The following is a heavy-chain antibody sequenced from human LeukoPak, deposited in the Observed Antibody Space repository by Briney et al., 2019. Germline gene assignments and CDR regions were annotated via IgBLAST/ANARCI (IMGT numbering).Heavy chain of an antibody. V-gene: IGHV1-69*13. CDR1: GGTFSSYA. CDR3: ATTRFTVTTPRYYYGMDV. CDR2: IIPIFGTA. J-gene: IGHJ6*04. Sequence: PWASVKVSCTASGGTFSSYAISWVRQAPGQGLEWMGGIIPIFGTANYAQKFQGRVTITADESTSTAYMELSSLRSEDTAVYYCATTRFTVTTPRYYYGMDVWGKGTTVTVSS. D-gene: IGHD4-11*01.